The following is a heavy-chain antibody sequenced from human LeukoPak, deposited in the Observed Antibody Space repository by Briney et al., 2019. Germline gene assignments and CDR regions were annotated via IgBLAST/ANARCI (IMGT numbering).Heavy chain of an antibody. CDR1: GFIVNSYA. CDR2: IYSDGVT. V-gene: IGHV3-66*02. J-gene: IGHJ5*02. CDR3: ARDRAEGKTWVEFDP. Sequence: GSLRLSCAASGFIVNSYAMSWVRQAPGKGLAWVSLIYSDGVTQYADSVKGRFTIPRDNSKNTLYLQMNSLRDEETAVYFCARDRAEGKTWVEFDPWGQGTLVTVSS.